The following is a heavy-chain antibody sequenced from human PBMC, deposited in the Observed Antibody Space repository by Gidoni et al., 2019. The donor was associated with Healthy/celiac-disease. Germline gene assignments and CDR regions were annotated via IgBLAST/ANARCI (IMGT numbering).Heavy chain of an antibody. Sequence: QVQLVQSGAEVKKPGASVKVSCKASGYTFTSYAMHWVRQAPGQRLEWMGWINAGNGNTKYSQKFQGRVTITRDTSASTAYMELSSLRSEDTAVYYCARENWNFDYYYYGMDVWGQGTTVTVSS. D-gene: IGHD1-7*01. V-gene: IGHV1-3*01. CDR2: INAGNGNT. CDR3: ARENWNFDYYYYGMDV. J-gene: IGHJ6*02. CDR1: GYTFTSYA.